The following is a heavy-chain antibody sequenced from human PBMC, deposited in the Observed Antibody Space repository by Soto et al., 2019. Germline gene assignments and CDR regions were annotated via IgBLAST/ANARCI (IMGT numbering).Heavy chain of an antibody. V-gene: IGHV3-23*01. CDR1: GLTFSSYA. J-gene: IGHJ4*01. Sequence: GGSLRLSCVASGLTFSSYAMSWVRQVPGKGLEWVSLIGGSGTNTYYADSVKGRFTISRDNSKNTLYLQMNSLRAEDTAVYYCAKVDYGDSFDYWGHGTPVTVSS. CDR2: IGGSGTNT. CDR3: AKVDYGDSFDY. D-gene: IGHD4-17*01.